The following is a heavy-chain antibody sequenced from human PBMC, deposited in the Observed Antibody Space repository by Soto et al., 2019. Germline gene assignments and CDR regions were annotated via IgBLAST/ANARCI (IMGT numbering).Heavy chain of an antibody. CDR1: GFTFSDHY. V-gene: IGHV3-72*01. CDR2: TRNKANSYTT. J-gene: IGHJ4*02. CDR3: ARGAADSSGYYAPHYFDY. Sequence: EVQLVESGGGLVQPGGSLRLSCAASGFTFSDHYMDWVRQAPGKGLEWVGRTRNKANSYTTEYAASVKGRFTISRDDSKNSLYLQMNSLKTEDTAVCYCARGAADSSGYYAPHYFDYWGQGTLVTVSS. D-gene: IGHD3-22*01.